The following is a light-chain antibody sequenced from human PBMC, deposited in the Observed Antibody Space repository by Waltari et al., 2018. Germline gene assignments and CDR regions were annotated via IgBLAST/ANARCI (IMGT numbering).Light chain of an antibody. CDR3: QQRRNWPLT. CDR1: QSVGTY. CDR2: DAS. J-gene: IGKJ4*01. Sequence: EIVLTQSPAILSFSPGVRATLSCRASQSVGTYLAWYQQRPGQSPRLLIYDASNRATGIPARFTGSGSETDFTLTISSLQPEDFAVYYCQQRRNWPLTFGGGTRVQI. V-gene: IGKV3-11*01.